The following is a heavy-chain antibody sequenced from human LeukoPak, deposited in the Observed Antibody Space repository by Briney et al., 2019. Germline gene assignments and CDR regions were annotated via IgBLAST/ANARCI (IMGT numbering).Heavy chain of an antibody. CDR3: ARVAKERVGGVYYFDY. CDR1: GFTFSDYD. D-gene: IGHD1-1*01. Sequence: GGSLRLSSAASGFTFSDYDMHWVRQATGKGLEWVSAIGTGIDTYYTGSVKGLFTISRENAKNSLYLQMNSLRAGDTAVYYCARVAKERVGGVYYFDYWGQGTLVTVSS. CDR2: IGTGIDT. J-gene: IGHJ4*02. V-gene: IGHV3-13*01.